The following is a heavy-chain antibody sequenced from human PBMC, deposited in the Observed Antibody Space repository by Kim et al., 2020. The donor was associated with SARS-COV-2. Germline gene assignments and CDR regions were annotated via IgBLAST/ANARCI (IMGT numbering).Heavy chain of an antibody. J-gene: IGHJ6*02. D-gene: IGHD5-18*01. CDR1: GYTFTGYY. V-gene: IGHV1-2*06. CDR2: INPNSGGT. Sequence: ASVKVSCKASGYTFTGYYMHWVRQAPGQGLEWMGRINPNSGGTNYAQKFQGRVTMTRDTSISTAYMELSRLRSDDTAVYYCARDPRPGGYSYGFYYYYGMDVWGQGTTVTVSS. CDR3: ARDPRPGGYSYGFYYYYGMDV.